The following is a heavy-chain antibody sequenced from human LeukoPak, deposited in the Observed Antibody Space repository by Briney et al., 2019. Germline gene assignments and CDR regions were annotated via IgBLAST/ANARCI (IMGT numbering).Heavy chain of an antibody. J-gene: IGHJ4*02. CDR3: ARGGYSHGYSSFDY. D-gene: IGHD5-18*01. V-gene: IGHV4-59*01. CDR1: GGSISSYY. Sequence: SETLSLTCTVSGGSISSYYWSWIRQPPGKGLEWIGYIYYSGSTNYNPSLKSRVTISVDTSKNQFSLKLSSVTAADTAVYYCARGGYSHGYSSFDYWGQGTLVTVSS. CDR2: IYYSGST.